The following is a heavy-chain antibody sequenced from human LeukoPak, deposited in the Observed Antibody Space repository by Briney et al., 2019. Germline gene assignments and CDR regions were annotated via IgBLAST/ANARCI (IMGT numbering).Heavy chain of an antibody. J-gene: IGHJ6*02. D-gene: IGHD2/OR15-2a*01. CDR3: ARFHADYFYTYGMDV. V-gene: IGHV1-18*01. Sequence: ASVKVSCKTSGYTFTSYGISWVRQAPGQGFEWMGWISGYNGNTNYAQKLQGRVTMTTDTSTSTASMELRSLRSDDTAVYYCARFHADYFYTYGMDVWGQGTTVTVSS. CDR2: ISGYNGNT. CDR1: GYTFTSYG.